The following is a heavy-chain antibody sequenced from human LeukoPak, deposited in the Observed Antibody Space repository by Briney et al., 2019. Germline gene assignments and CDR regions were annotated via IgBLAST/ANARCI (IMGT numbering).Heavy chain of an antibody. Sequence: GASVKVSCKASGYTFTGYYMHWVRQAPGQGLEWMGWINPNSGGTNYAQKFQGRVTMTRDTSISTAYMEPSRLRSDDTAVYYCARVSNYYDSSGYYSWGQGTLVTVSS. CDR2: INPNSGGT. CDR3: ARVSNYYDSSGYYS. CDR1: GYTFTGYY. J-gene: IGHJ5*02. D-gene: IGHD3-22*01. V-gene: IGHV1-2*02.